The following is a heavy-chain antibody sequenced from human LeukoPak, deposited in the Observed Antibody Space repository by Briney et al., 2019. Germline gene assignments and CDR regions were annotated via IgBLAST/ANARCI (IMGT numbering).Heavy chain of an antibody. J-gene: IGHJ4*02. CDR2: ISSSSSTI. D-gene: IGHD3-22*01. Sequence: GGSLRLSCAASGFTFSSYSTNWVRQAPGKGLEWVSYISSSSSTIYYADSVKGRFTISRDNAKNSLYLQMNSLGAEDTAVYYCGGSSGYYYDDYWGQGTLVTVSS. V-gene: IGHV3-48*04. CDR3: GGSSGYYYDDY. CDR1: GFTFSSYS.